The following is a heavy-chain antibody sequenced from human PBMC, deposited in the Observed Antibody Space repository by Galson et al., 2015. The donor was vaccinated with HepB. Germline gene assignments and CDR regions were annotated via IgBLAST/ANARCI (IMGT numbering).Heavy chain of an antibody. CDR2: IIPILGIA. CDR1: GGTFSSYT. V-gene: IGHV1-69*02. CDR3: ARGPLDYYYGMDV. Sequence: SVKVSCKASGGTFSSYTISWVRQAPGQGLEWMGRIIPILGIANYAQKFQGRVTITADKSTSTAYMELSSLRSEDTAVYYCARGPLDYYYGMDVGGQGTTVTVPS. J-gene: IGHJ6*02.